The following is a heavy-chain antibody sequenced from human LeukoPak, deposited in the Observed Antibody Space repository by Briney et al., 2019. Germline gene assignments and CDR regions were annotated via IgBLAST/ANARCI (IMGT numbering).Heavy chain of an antibody. J-gene: IGHJ4*02. V-gene: IGHV4-4*07. CDR1: GGSMYNYY. D-gene: IGHD3-3*01. CDR2: IYTSEST. Sequence: PSETLSLTCTVSGGSMYNYYWTWIRQSAGKGLEWIGRIYTSESTNYNPSLKSRVTISVDTSKNQFSLKLSSVTAADTAVYYCASENFWSGYLDYWGQGTLVTVSS. CDR3: ASENFWSGYLDY.